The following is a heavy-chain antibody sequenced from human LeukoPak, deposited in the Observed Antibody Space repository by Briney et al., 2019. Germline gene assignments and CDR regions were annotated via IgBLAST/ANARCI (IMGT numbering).Heavy chain of an antibody. J-gene: IGHJ5*02. D-gene: IGHD3-9*01. CDR3: ATATLTT. CDR2: IKSNTDGGTT. Sequence: PGGSLRLACAASGFTFSNAWMTWVRQAPGKGLEWVGRIKSNTDGGTTDYAEPVKGRITVSRDDSKNTLFLQMTSLKTEDTAVYYCATATLTTWGQGTLVTVSS. CDR1: GFTFSNAW. V-gene: IGHV3-15*01.